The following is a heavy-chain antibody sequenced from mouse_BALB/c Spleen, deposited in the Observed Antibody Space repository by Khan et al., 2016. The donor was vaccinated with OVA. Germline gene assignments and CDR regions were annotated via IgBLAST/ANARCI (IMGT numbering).Heavy chain of an antibody. J-gene: IGHJ2*01. Sequence: QIQLVQSGPELKKPGETVKISCKASGYTFTDYSMHWVKQAPGKGLKWMGWINTETGEPTYADDFKGRFAFSLETSASTAYLQIINLKNEDTATYFCARDRYDYFDYWGQGTTLTVSS. CDR3: ARDRYDYFDY. D-gene: IGHD2-14*01. CDR2: INTETGEP. CDR1: GYTFTDYS. V-gene: IGHV9-2-1*01.